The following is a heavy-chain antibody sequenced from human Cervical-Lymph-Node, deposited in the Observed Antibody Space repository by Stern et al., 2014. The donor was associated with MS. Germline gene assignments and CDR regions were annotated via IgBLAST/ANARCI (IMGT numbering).Heavy chain of an antibody. V-gene: IGHV2-70*13. CDR3: ARSRSLYYYYGMDV. Sequence: QVTLRESGPALLRPTQTLTLTCSFSGFSLTTTGMCVSWIRQPPGNALEWLALIDWGDEKYYSTSLKSRLTISKDTSNNQVVLTMTNVDPVDTATYFCARSRSLYYYYGMDVWGQGATVTVSS. D-gene: IGHD3-16*01. J-gene: IGHJ6*02. CDR2: IDWGDEK. CDR1: GFSLTTTGMC.